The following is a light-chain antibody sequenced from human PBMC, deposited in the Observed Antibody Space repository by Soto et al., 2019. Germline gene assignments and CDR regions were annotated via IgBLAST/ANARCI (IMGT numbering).Light chain of an antibody. Sequence: SVLTKPASVSGSPGQSITISCTGTSSDVGRYDYVSWYQQHPGKAPKLLISDVSNRPSGVSNRFSGSKSGNTASLTVSGLLGEDQADYHCSSYTANSTLIFGGGTKVTVL. CDR3: SSYTANSTLI. V-gene: IGLV2-14*03. CDR1: SSDVGRYDY. J-gene: IGLJ2*01. CDR2: DVS.